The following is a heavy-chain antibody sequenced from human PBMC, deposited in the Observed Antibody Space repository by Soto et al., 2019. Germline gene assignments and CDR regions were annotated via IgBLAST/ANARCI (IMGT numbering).Heavy chain of an antibody. CDR3: IWQQDFYYGRAV. J-gene: IGHJ6*02. D-gene: IGHD6-13*01. Sequence: EVQLVESGGGFVTPGGSLTLSCAASGFSFSPAWMNWVRQAPGKGLEWVGLIKSKGGGGTADYAAPVKGRFIISRDDSKNTIYLQMNSLKPEDTALYYCIWQQDFYYGRAVWGQGTTVTVSS. CDR2: IKSKGGGGTA. V-gene: IGHV3-15*07. CDR1: GFSFSPAW.